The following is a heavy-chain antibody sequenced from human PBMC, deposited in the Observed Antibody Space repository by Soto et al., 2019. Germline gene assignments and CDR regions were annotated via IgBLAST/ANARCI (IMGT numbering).Heavy chain of an antibody. V-gene: IGHV3-48*03. CDR3: TRVRESGGYSY. J-gene: IGHJ4*02. CDR1: GFTFSSYE. Sequence: GWSLRLSCAASGFTFSSYEMNWVRQAPGKGLEWVSYISSSGTTIYYADSVKGRFTPSRDNAKNSLYLQMNSLRAEDTAVYYFTRVRESGGYSYWGQGILVTVS. D-gene: IGHD2-21*02. CDR2: ISSSGTTI.